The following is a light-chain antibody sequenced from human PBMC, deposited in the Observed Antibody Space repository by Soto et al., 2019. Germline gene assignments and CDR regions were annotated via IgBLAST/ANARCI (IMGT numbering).Light chain of an antibody. CDR1: ETVSSY. CDR3: LHRMNWPLT. Sequence: DIVLTQSPVTLSLSPGGRATLSCRASETVSSYLLWYQQKPGQDPRLLIYDASERATGIPARFSGSGSETDFTLTISSLEPEDFGVYYCLHRMNWPLTFGQGTRLEIK. V-gene: IGKV3-11*01. J-gene: IGKJ5*01. CDR2: DAS.